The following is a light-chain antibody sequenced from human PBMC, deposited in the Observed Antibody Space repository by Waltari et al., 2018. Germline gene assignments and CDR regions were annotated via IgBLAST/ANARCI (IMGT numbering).Light chain of an antibody. CDR1: SSNIGPYY. V-gene: IGLV1-47*01. CDR3: ATWDDSLTGWV. CDR2: RNN. Sequence: QSVLTQPPSASGTPGERVTISCSGSSSNIGPYYVYWYQQLSGTAPKLHIYRNNERPSGVPDRFSVSKSGNSASLAITGLRSEDEAHYYCATWDDSLTGWVFGGGTKLAVL. J-gene: IGLJ3*02.